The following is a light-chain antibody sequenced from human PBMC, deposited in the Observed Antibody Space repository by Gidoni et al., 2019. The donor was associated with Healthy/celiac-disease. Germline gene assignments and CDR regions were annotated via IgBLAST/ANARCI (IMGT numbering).Light chain of an antibody. CDR3: QQYNSYPWT. Sequence: DIQMTQSPSTLSASVVDRVTITCRASKSISSWLAWYQQKPGKAPKLLIYDASRLESGVPSRFGGSGSGTEFTLTISSLQPDDFATYYCQQYNSYPWTFGQXTKVEIK. V-gene: IGKV1-5*01. CDR2: DAS. CDR1: KSISSW. J-gene: IGKJ1*01.